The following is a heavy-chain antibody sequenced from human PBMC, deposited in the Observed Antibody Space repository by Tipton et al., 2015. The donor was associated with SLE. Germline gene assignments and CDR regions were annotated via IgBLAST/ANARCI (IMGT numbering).Heavy chain of an antibody. D-gene: IGHD3-22*01. J-gene: IGHJ3*01. CDR3: AKMRDSTGYDSFDV. CDR2: ISWNSRSI. V-gene: IGHV3-9*01. Sequence: SLRLSCAASGFTFDDYAMHWVRQAPGKGLEWVSRISWNSRSIAYADSVKGRFTISRDNAKKSLYLEMNSLRADDTAFYYCAKMRDSTGYDSFDVWGHGTMVTVSS. CDR1: GFTFDDYA.